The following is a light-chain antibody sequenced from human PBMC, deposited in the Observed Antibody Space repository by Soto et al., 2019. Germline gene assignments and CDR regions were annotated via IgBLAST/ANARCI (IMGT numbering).Light chain of an antibody. CDR1: QSVSSY. CDR2: DAS. Sequence: EFVWTQPPATLSLSPGERATLSCRASQSVSSYLAWYQQQPGQAPRLLIYDASNRATGIPTRFSGSESEINFTLIISRLETEDFEVYYYQQRSNWHTFGQGTRLEIK. CDR3: QQRSNWHT. J-gene: IGKJ5*01. V-gene: IGKV3-11*01.